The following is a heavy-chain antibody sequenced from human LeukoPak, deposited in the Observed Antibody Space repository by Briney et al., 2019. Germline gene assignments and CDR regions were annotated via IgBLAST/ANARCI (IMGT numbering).Heavy chain of an antibody. CDR2: IYYSGGT. V-gene: IGHV4-39*07. J-gene: IGHJ4*02. CDR1: VGSISSSSYY. D-gene: IGHD6-19*01. Sequence: SETLALTCTVSVGSISSSSYYWGWIRQPPGKGLEWIGSIYYSGGTNYNPSLKSRVTISVDTSKNQFSLKLSSVTAADTAVYYCARYKGGSGWPPFDYWGQGTLVTVSS. CDR3: ARYKGGSGWPPFDY.